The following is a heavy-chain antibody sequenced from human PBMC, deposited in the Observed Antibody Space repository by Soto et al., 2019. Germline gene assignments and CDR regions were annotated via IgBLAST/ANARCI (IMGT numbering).Heavy chain of an antibody. Sequence: PGGSLRLSRAASGFTITTYAMYWVRQAPGKGLEWVSAISDRGDTTHYADSVKGRFTISRDTSKNTLYLHLNTLRAEDTAVYYCAKDKPGTTSFDYWGQGTLVTVSS. J-gene: IGHJ4*02. V-gene: IGHV3-23*01. D-gene: IGHD1-1*01. CDR1: GFTITTYA. CDR2: ISDRGDTT. CDR3: AKDKPGTTSFDY.